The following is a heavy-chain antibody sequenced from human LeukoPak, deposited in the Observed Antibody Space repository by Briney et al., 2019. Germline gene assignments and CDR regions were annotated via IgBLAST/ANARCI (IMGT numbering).Heavy chain of an antibody. J-gene: IGHJ5*02. V-gene: IGHV4-34*01. CDR1: GGSFSGYY. CDR2: INHSGST. D-gene: IGHD3-10*01. Sequence: SETLSLTCAVYGGSFSGYYWSWTRQPPGKGLEWIGEINHSGSTNYNPSLKSRVTISVDTSKNQFSLKLSSVTAADTAVYYCARGPYYGSGSYHRKGWFDPWGQGTLVTVSS. CDR3: ARGPYYGSGSYHRKGWFDP.